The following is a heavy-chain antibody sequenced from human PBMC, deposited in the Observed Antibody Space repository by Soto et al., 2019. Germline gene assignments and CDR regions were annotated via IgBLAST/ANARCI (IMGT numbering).Heavy chain of an antibody. V-gene: IGHV3-7*05. D-gene: IGHD6-19*01. CDR2: IKRDGSEI. CDR3: ARDYSRLAQAGVSDY. J-gene: IGHJ4*02. Sequence: EVQLVESGGGLVQPGGSLRLSCGASGFTFSNHWMSWVRQAPGKGLEWVANIKRDGSEINYVDSVKGRFIISRDSANNSLHLQNTSLRAEDTPVYYCARDYSRLAQAGVSDYWGQGTLVTVSS. CDR1: GFTFSNHW.